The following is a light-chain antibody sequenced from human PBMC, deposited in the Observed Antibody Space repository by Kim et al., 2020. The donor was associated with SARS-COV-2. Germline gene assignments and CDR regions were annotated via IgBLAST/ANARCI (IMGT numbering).Light chain of an antibody. CDR2: WAS. CDR1: QTVLYSANNKNY. CDR3: QHYYSRPPWT. J-gene: IGKJ1*01. Sequence: DIVMTQSPDSLAVSLGERATINCKSSQTVLYSANNKNYLAWYQQKPGQPPKVLIYWASTRESGVPDRFSGSGSGKDFTLTISSLQAEDVAVYYCQHYYSRPPWTFGQGTKVDIK. V-gene: IGKV4-1*01.